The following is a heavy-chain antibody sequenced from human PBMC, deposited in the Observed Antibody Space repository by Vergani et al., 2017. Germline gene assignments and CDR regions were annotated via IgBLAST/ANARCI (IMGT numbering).Heavy chain of an antibody. CDR3: AKDNVPGYYDSSGYCDY. Sequence: EVQLLESGGNLFQPGGSLRLSCAASGFTFTNFAMTWVRQAPGEGLEWVSGISGSGGFTYYADSVKGRFTISRDNSKNTMFLQMNNLRAEETAVYYCAKDNVPGYYDSSGYCDYWGQGTLVTVSS. J-gene: IGHJ4*02. V-gene: IGHV3-23*01. CDR1: GFTFTNFA. D-gene: IGHD3-22*01. CDR2: ISGSGGFT.